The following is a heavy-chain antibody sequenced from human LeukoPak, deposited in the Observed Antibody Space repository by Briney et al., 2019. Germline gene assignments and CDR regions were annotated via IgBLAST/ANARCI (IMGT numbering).Heavy chain of an antibody. V-gene: IGHV4-30-4*01. D-gene: IGHD1-1*01. CDR3: ARQLERLGWFDP. J-gene: IGHJ5*02. Sequence: SQTLSLTCTVSGGSISSGDCYWSWIRQPPGKGLECIGYMHYSGSISYSPSLKSRVTISVDTAKNQFSLRLSSVTAADTAVYYCARQLERLGWFDPWGQGTLVTVSS. CDR2: MHYSGSI. CDR1: GGSISSGDCY.